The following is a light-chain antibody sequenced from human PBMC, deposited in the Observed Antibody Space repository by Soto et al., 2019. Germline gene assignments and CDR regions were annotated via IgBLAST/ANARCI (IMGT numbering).Light chain of an antibody. J-gene: IGKJ1*01. Sequence: EIVMTQSPATLSVSPGGRATLSCRASQSISDTLAWYQQKPGQAPRLLIHGASTRATSFPARFSGSGSGTDFTLTIRSMQSEDFAVYYCQQYNNWPWTFGQGTKVDIK. CDR1: QSISDT. CDR2: GAS. CDR3: QQYNNWPWT. V-gene: IGKV3-15*01.